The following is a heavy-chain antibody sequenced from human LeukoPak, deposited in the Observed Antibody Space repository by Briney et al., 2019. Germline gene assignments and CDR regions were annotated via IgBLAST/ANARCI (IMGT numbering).Heavy chain of an antibody. CDR3: AKDPDNFNDGWNFYYMDV. CDR1: RFTFSNYA. CDR2: ISDSGDTT. Sequence: AGGSLRLSCAASRFTFSNYAMSWVRQAPGKGLEWVSAISDSGDTTHYTNSVKGRFTISRDNSKDTLYLQMNRLRPEDTAVYFCAKDPDNFNDGWNFYYMDVWGNGTTVTVSS. V-gene: IGHV3-23*01. J-gene: IGHJ6*03. D-gene: IGHD1-20*01.